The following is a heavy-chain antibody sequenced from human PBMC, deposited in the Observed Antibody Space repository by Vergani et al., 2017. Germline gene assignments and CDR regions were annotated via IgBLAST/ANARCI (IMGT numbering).Heavy chain of an antibody. CDR1: GFTFNHYA. J-gene: IGHJ6*02. Sequence: EVQLLESGGDLVQPGGSLRLSCAASGFTFNHYAMNWVRQAPGKGLEWVSGISGSGGSTYYAGSVKGRFTISRDSSKNTLYLQMNSLSAGDTAVYYCAKANPRNSGYYYLYYDHAMDVWGQGTTVTVSS. CDR3: AKANPRNSGYYYLYYDHAMDV. CDR2: ISGSGGST. D-gene: IGHD5-12*01. V-gene: IGHV3-23*01.